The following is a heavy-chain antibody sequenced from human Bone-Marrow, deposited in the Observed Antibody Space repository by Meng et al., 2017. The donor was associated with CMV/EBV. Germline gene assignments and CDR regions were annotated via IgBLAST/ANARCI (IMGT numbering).Heavy chain of an antibody. J-gene: IGHJ5*02. Sequence: GESLKISCAASGFTFSSYSMNWVRQAPGKGLEWVSSISSSSSYIYYADSVKGRFTISRDNAKNSPYLQMNSLRAEDTAVYYCARDDILWLPGGWFDPWGQGTLVTVSS. CDR3: ARDDILWLPGGWFDP. V-gene: IGHV3-21*01. D-gene: IGHD2-21*01. CDR2: ISSSSSYI. CDR1: GFTFSSYS.